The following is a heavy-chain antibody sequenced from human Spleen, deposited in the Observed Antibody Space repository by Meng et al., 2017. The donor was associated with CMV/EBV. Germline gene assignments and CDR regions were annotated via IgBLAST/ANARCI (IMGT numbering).Heavy chain of an antibody. CDR2: IIPILGIA. CDR3: ASECHQYYDFWSGYLYGMDV. CDR1: GGTFSSYA. Sequence: SVKVSCKASGGTFSSYAISWVRQAPGQGLEWMGGIIPILGIANYAQKFQGRVTITTDESTSTAYMELSSLRSEDTAVYYCASECHQYYDFWSGYLYGMDVWGQGTTVTVSS. D-gene: IGHD3-3*01. V-gene: IGHV1-69*10. J-gene: IGHJ6*02.